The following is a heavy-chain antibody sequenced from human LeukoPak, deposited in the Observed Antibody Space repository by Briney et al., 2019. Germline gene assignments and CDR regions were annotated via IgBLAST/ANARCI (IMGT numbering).Heavy chain of an antibody. CDR3: ARVGTMVYFDY. D-gene: IGHD1-7*01. CDR1: GFTFSSYA. Sequence: GGSLRLSCAASGFTFSSYAVNWVRQAPGKGLEWVSVIYSGGSTYYADSVEGRFTISRDNFKNTLYLQMNSLRAEDTAVYYCARVGTMVYFDYWGQGTLVTVSS. V-gene: IGHV3-66*01. J-gene: IGHJ4*02. CDR2: IYSGGST.